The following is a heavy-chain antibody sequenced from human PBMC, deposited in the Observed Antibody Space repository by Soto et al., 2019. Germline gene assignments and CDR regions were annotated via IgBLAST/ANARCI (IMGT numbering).Heavy chain of an antibody. CDR1: GYSFTSYW. CDR2: IYPGDSDT. J-gene: IGHJ6*02. CDR3: ARHTSIRPRNYYYYYGMDV. V-gene: IGHV5-51*01. D-gene: IGHD6-6*01. Sequence: GESLKISCKGSGYSFTSYWIGWVRQMPGKGLEWMGIIYPGDSDTRYSPSFQGQVTISADKSISTAYLQWSSLKASDTAMYYRARHTSIRPRNYYYYYGMDVWGQGTTVTVSS.